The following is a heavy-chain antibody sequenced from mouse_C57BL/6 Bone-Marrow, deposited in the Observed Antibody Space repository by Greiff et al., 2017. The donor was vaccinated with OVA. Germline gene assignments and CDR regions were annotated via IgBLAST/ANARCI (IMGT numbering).Heavy chain of an antibody. CDR2: ILPGSGST. D-gene: IGHD1-1*01. J-gene: IGHJ1*03. Sequence: VQLQQSGAELMKPGASVKLSCTATGYTFTGYWIEWVKQRPGHGLEWIGEILPGSGSTNYNDKFKGKATFPADTSSNTAYMQLSSLTTENSAMYYCARPEYYGGSYVGWYFDFWGTGTTVTVSS. CDR1: GYTFTGYW. CDR3: ARPEYYGGSYVGWYFDF. V-gene: IGHV1-9*01.